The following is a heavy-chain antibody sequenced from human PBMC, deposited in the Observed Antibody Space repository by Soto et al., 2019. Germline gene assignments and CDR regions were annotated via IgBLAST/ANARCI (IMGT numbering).Heavy chain of an antibody. Sequence: GGSLRLSCAASGFTFSSYGMHWVRQAPGKGLEWVAVISYDGSNKYYADSVKGRFTISRDNSKNTLYLQMNSLRAEDTAVYYCANGAGRWQQLVPFVYWGQGTLVTVSS. J-gene: IGHJ4*02. CDR2: ISYDGSNK. CDR3: ANGAGRWQQLVPFVY. CDR1: GFTFSSYG. V-gene: IGHV3-30*18. D-gene: IGHD6-13*01.